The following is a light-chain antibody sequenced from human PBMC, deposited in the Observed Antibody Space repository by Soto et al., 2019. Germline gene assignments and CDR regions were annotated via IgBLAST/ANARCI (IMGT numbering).Light chain of an antibody. CDR2: EVS. CDR3: MQSTQLPPT. V-gene: IGKV2-30*01. J-gene: IGKJ5*01. Sequence: DVVMTQSPLSLPVTLGQPASISCRSSQSLVYSDGNTYLNWFQQRPGQSPRSLIYEVSTRVSGVPDRFSGSGSGTDFTLEISRVETDDVCIYYCMQSTQLPPTFGQGTRLEIK. CDR1: QSLVYSDGNTY.